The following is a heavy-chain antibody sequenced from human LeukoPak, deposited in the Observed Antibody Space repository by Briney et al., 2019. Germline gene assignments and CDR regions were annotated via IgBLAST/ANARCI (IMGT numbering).Heavy chain of an antibody. CDR1: GFTFSNAW. CDR3: ARSREQLVLVYYYYMDV. V-gene: IGHV4-34*01. J-gene: IGHJ6*03. Sequence: KSGGSLRLSCAASGFTFSNAWMSWIRQPPGKGLEWIGEINRSGSTNYNPSLKSRVTISVDTSKNQFSLKLNSVTAADTAVYYCARSREQLVLVYYYYMDVWGKGTTVTVSS. CDR2: INRSGST. D-gene: IGHD6-6*01.